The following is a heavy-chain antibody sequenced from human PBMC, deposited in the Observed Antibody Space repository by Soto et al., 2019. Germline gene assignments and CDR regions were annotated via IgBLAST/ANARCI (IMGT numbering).Heavy chain of an antibody. Sequence: EVQLVESGGGLVQPGGSLRLSCEGSGFTFSDHAFNWVRQSPGKGLEWISHLASNTRTIHYADSVKGRFSISRDNAKNSLYLQMNSLRDEETAVYYCARYSHIAYAMGVWGQGTKVTVSS. CDR2: LASNTRTI. V-gene: IGHV3-48*02. D-gene: IGHD4-4*01. J-gene: IGHJ6*02. CDR1: GFTFSDHA. CDR3: ARYSHIAYAMGV.